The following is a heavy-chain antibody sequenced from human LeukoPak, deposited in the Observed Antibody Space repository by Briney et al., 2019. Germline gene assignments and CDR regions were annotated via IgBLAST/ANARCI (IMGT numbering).Heavy chain of an antibody. CDR3: ARDQEGFDY. CDR2: IYPRDGST. J-gene: IGHJ4*02. CDR1: GYTFTSNY. V-gene: IGHV1-46*01. Sequence: ASVKVSCKASGYTFTSNYIHWVRQAPGQGLEWMGLIYPRDGSTSYAQKFQGRVTVTRDTSTSTVHMELRGLRSEDTAVYYCARDQEGFDYWGQGTLVTVSS.